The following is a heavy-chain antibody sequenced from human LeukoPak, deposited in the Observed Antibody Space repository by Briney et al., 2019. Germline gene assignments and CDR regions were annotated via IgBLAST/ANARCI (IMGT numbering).Heavy chain of an antibody. D-gene: IGHD3-22*01. CDR3: ARDSSPNFYDSSDYYFDY. CDR1: GGTFSSYA. CDR2: IIPIFGTA. Sequence: SVKVSCKASGGTFSSYAISWVRQAPGQGLEWMGGIIPIFGTANYAQKFQGRVTITTDESTSTAYMELSSLRSEDTAVYYCARDSSPNFYDSSDYYFDYWGQGTLVTVSS. V-gene: IGHV1-69*05. J-gene: IGHJ4*02.